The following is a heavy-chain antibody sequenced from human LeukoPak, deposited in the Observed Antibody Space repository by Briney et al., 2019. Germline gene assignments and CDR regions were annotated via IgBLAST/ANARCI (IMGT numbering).Heavy chain of an antibody. J-gene: IGHJ4*02. CDR3: IRDFRSAGL. Sequence: GGSLRLSCVASGFTFSNYWMHWVRQPPGKELVWVSRIYVDGRTTNYADSVKGRFTISRDNAKNTVYLEMNSLSVEDTATYYCIRDFRSAGLWGQGTLVTVTS. CDR2: IYVDGRTT. CDR1: GFTFSNYW. V-gene: IGHV3-74*01.